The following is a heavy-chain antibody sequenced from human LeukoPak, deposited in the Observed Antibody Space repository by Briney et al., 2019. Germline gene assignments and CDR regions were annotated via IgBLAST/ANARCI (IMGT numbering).Heavy chain of an antibody. CDR3: AREDATPLDQLLFWGDAFDI. CDR2: IYYSGST. Sequence: PSETLSLTCTVSGGSISSSSYYWGWIRQPPGKGLEWIGSIYYSGSTYYNPSLKSRVTISVDTSKNQFSLKLSSVTAADTAVYYCAREDATPLDQLLFWGDAFDIWGQGTMVTVSS. D-gene: IGHD2-2*01. V-gene: IGHV4-39*07. CDR1: GGSISSSSYY. J-gene: IGHJ3*02.